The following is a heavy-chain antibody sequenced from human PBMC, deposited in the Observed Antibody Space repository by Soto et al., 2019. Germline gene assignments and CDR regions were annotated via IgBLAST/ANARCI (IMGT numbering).Heavy chain of an antibody. Sequence: GGSLRLSCAASGFNFNSYTINFVRHSPCKRLEWLSSISSSGYIFSTDSVRGRFTISRDNAKNSVHLQINSLRAEDTAVYFCARDCSGGSCYPGMDVWGQGTAVTV. CDR1: GFNFNSYT. V-gene: IGHV3-21*01. D-gene: IGHD2-15*01. CDR2: ISSSGYI. CDR3: ARDCSGGSCYPGMDV. J-gene: IGHJ6*02.